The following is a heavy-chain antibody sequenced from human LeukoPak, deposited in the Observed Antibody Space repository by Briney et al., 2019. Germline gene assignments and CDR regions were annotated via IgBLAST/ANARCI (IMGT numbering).Heavy chain of an antibody. CDR1: GFSFSNFG. Sequence: GGSLRLSCAASGFSFSNFGMHWVRQAPGKGLDWVAIIWHDGSNSYYADSVKGRFTISRDNSKNTLSLQMNSLRVEDTAVYYCVRGEYSSSWHSEYFQYWGQGTLVTVSS. CDR2: IWHDGSNS. V-gene: IGHV3-33*01. CDR3: VRGEYSSSWHSEYFQY. D-gene: IGHD6-13*01. J-gene: IGHJ1*01.